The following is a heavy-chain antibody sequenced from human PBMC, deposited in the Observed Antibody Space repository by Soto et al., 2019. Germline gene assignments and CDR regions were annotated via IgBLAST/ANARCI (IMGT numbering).Heavy chain of an antibody. CDR1: GFTFGHFA. CDR3: IKCGGDCYSSDY. V-gene: IGHV3-49*04. D-gene: IGHD2-21*02. Sequence: PGGSLRLSCATSGFTFGHFAMSWVRQAPGKGLEWLGFIRSKTYGGTTEYAASVKGRFTVSRDDSKSIAYLQMNSLNTEDTAVYYCIKCGGDCYSSDYWGQGTKVTVYS. CDR2: IRSKTYGGTT. J-gene: IGHJ4*02.